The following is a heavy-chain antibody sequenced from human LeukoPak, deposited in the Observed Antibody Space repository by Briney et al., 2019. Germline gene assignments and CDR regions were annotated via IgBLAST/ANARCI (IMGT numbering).Heavy chain of an antibody. D-gene: IGHD2-21*01. CDR3: ARDPGEVDAFDI. V-gene: IGHV3-48*03. CDR1: GFTFNTYE. Sequence: GGSLRLSCAASGFTFNTYEMSWVRQAPGKGLEWVSYISTSGTTIYYADSVKGRFTISRDNAKNSLYLEMNSLRAEDTAVYYCARDPGEVDAFDIWGQGTIVTVSS. CDR2: ISTSGTTI. J-gene: IGHJ3*02.